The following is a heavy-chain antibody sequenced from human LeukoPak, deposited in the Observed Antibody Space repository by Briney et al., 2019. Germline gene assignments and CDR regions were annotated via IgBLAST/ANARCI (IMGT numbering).Heavy chain of an antibody. CDR2: INHSGGT. V-gene: IGHV4-34*01. CDR3: ARGVRFGELSLSTFDY. CDR1: GGSFSGYY. J-gene: IGHJ4*02. Sequence: SETLSLTCAVYGGSFSGYYWSWIRQPPGKGLEWIGEINHSGGTNYNPSLKSRVTISVDTSKNQFSLKLSSVTAADTAVYYCARGVRFGELSLSTFDYWGQGTLVTVSS. D-gene: IGHD3-10*01.